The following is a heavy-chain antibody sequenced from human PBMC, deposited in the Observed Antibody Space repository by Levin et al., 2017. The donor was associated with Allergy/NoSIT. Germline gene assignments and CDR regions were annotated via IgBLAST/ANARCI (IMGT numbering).Heavy chain of an antibody. J-gene: IGHJ5*02. Sequence: GGSLRLSCAASGFTFSSHWMHWVRQAPGKGLVWVSRINSDGSSTTYADSVKGRLTISRDNAKNTLYLQMNSLRAEDTAVYYCARGSRSDSEGGGKKADWFDPWGQGTLVTVSS. CDR3: ARGSRSDSEGGGKKADWFDP. D-gene: IGHD2-15*01. CDR2: INSDGSST. V-gene: IGHV3-74*01. CDR1: GFTFSSHW.